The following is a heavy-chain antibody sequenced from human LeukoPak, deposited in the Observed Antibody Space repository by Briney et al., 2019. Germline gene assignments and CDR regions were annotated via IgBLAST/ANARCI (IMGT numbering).Heavy chain of an antibody. CDR3: ARDRSRDYFDY. Sequence: GGSLRLSCAASGFTFSSYAMSWVRQAPGKGLEWVSAISGSGGSTYYADSVKGLFTISRDNSKNTLYLQMNSLRAEDTAVYYCARDRSRDYFDYWGQGTLVTVSS. CDR2: ISGSGGST. CDR1: GFTFSSYA. V-gene: IGHV3-23*01. J-gene: IGHJ4*02.